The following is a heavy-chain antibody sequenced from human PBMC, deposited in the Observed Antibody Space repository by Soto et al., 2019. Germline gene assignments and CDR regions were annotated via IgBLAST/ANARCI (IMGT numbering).Heavy chain of an antibody. CDR1: GGSISSGGYY. CDR3: AGQKYSGYDYRSGGTGNAFDI. Sequence: PSETLSLTCTVSGGSISSGGYYWSWIRQHPGKGLEWIGYIYYSGSTYYNPSLKSRVTISVDTSKNQFSLKLSSVTAADTAVYYCAGQKYSGYDYRSGGTGNAFDIWGQGTMVTVSS. J-gene: IGHJ3*02. D-gene: IGHD5-12*01. CDR2: IYYSGST. V-gene: IGHV4-31*03.